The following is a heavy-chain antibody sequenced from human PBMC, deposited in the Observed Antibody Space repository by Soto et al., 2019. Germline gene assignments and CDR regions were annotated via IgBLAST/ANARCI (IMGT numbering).Heavy chain of an antibody. V-gene: IGHV3-23*01. CDR3: AKDLSPMITPSGAFDI. CDR1: GFTFSSYA. Sequence: GGSLRLSCAASGFTFSSYAMSWVRQAPGKGLEWVSAISGSGGSTYYADSVKGRFTISRDNSKNTLYLQMNSLRAEDTAVYYCAKDLSPMITPSGAFDIWGQGTMVTVSS. J-gene: IGHJ3*02. D-gene: IGHD3-22*01. CDR2: ISGSGGST.